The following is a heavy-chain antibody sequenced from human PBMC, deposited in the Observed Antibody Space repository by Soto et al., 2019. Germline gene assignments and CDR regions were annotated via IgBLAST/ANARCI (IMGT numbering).Heavy chain of an antibody. D-gene: IGHD3-16*01. CDR3: ARDFVPLMGAVTSHAFDS. Sequence: GGSLRLSCAASGFTFSDHYMDWVRQAPGKGLEWVGRTRNKANSYTTEYAASVKGRFTISSDDSKNSLYLQMNSLQTEDTAVYYCARDFVPLMGAVTSHAFDSWGQGAMVTVSS. CDR1: GFTFSDHY. V-gene: IGHV3-72*01. CDR2: TRNKANSYTT. J-gene: IGHJ3*02.